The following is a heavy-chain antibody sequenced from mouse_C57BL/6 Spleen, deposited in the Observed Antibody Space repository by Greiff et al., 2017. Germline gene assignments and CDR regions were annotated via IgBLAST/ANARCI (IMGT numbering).Heavy chain of an antibody. CDR2: IDPETGGT. V-gene: IGHV1-15*01. CDR1: GYTFTDYD. CDR3: TRYDYVGPWFAY. D-gene: IGHD2-4*01. J-gene: IGHJ3*01. Sequence: QVQLQQSGAELVRPWASVTLSCKASGYTFTDYDMHWVQQTPVHGLEWIGAIDPETGGTSYNQTFKGKVIQTADKSSSTADMELRSLTSEDSAVYYCTRYDYVGPWFAYWGQGTLVTVSA.